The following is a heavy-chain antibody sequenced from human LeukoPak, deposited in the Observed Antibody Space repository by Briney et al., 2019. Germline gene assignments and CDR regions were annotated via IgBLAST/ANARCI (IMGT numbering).Heavy chain of an antibody. Sequence: PSETLSLTCDVSGYSISSGYYCGCFRPPPGKGLEWIATIFHSGSTYYNPSLQSRVTMSVDTSKNQCSLKLSSVTATDTAVYYCARLSNAAHAASWGQGALVTVSS. CDR1: GYSISSGYY. D-gene: IGHD2-15*01. CDR3: ARLSNAAHAAS. CDR2: IFHSGST. V-gene: IGHV4-38-2*01. J-gene: IGHJ5*02.